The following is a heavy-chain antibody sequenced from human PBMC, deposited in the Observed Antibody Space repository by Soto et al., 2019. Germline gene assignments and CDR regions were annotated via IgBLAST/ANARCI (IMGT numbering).Heavy chain of an antibody. D-gene: IGHD5-12*01. J-gene: IGHJ4*02. Sequence: LRLSCAASGFTFSSYGMHWVRQAPGKGLEWVAVISYDGSNKYYADSVKGRFTISRDNSKNTLYLQMNSLRAEDTAVYYCAKDGYNYDYFDYWGQGTLVTVSS. CDR3: AKDGYNYDYFDY. CDR1: GFTFSSYG. CDR2: ISYDGSNK. V-gene: IGHV3-30*18.